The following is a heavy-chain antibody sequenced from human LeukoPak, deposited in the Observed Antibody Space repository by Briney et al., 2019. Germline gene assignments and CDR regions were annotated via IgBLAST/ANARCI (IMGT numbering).Heavy chain of an antibody. V-gene: IGHV1-69*05. CDR3: AIRSVEMATIPDY. D-gene: IGHD5-24*01. Sequence: SVKVSCKASGATFSSYAISWVRQAPGQGLEWMGGIIPIFGTANYAQKFQGRVTITTDESTSTAYMELSSLRSEDTAVYYCAIRSVEMATIPDYWGQGTLVTVSS. CDR2: IIPIFGTA. CDR1: GATFSSYA. J-gene: IGHJ4*02.